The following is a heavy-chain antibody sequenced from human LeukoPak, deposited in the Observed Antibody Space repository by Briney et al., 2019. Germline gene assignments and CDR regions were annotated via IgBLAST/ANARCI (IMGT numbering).Heavy chain of an antibody. V-gene: IGHV3-23*01. D-gene: IGHD2-2*01. CDR3: AKGITSCLI. J-gene: IGHJ3*02. Sequence: PGGSLRLSCAASGLTFRNFAMSWVRQAPGKGLEWVSAISGSGSGTYYADSVKGRFTLSRDNSKNTLFLQMNSLRAEDTAVYYCAKGITSCLIWGQGAMVTVSS. CDR1: GLTFRNFA. CDR2: ISGSGSGT.